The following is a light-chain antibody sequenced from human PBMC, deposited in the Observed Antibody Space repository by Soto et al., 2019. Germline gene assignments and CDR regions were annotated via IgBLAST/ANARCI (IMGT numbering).Light chain of an antibody. J-gene: IGLJ1*01. CDR3: SSYTSDNTYV. Sequence: SALTQPASVSGSPGQSITISCSGTSSDVGAYNYVSWYQQHPGKAPRVMIYDVSNRPSGVSNRFSGSKSGNTATLTISGLQAEDEADYYCSSYTSDNTYVFATGTKVTVL. CDR1: SSDVGAYNY. V-gene: IGLV2-14*01. CDR2: DVS.